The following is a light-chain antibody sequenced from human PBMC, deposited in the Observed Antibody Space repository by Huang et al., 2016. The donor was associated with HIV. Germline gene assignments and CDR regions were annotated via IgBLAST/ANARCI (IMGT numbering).Light chain of an antibody. CDR2: GAS. J-gene: IGKJ1*01. Sequence: ILMTQSPATLSVSPGERATLSCRASQSISNKLDWYQQKPGQAPTRLIYGASTRATGIPARFSGSGSGTEFTLTISSLQSEDFAIYYCQQYHDWPPRTFGQGTKVEIK. CDR3: QQYHDWPPRT. V-gene: IGKV3-15*01. CDR1: QSISNK.